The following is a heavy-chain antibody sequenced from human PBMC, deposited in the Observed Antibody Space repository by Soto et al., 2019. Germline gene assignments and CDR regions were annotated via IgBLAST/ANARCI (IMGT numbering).Heavy chain of an antibody. CDR3: ARENYLANRTAFDD. V-gene: IGHV1-18*04. Sequence: QGQLVQSGDALKRPGASVRLSCKAYGYRFTSDSIVLVRQAPGQGLEWMGWVSPHNDNRNYAQKFRDSVTMTTDTSTSTANMELRRLRSYDTAVYYCARENYLANRTAFDDWCQGTMVTVS. CDR2: VSPHNDNR. CDR1: GYRFTSDS. D-gene: IGHD3-10*01. J-gene: IGHJ3*01.